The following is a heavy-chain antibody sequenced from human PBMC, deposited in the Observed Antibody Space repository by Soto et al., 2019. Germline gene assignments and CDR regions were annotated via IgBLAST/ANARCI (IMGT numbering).Heavy chain of an antibody. CDR3: ARGEQRASNNPYYFDY. Sequence: ASVKVSCKASGYTFTGYYMHWVRQAPGQGLEWMGWINPNSGGTNYAQKFQGWVTMTRDTSISTAYMELSRLRSDDTAVYYCARGEQRASNNPYYFDYWGQGTLVTVSS. D-gene: IGHD4-4*01. CDR1: GYTFTGYY. CDR2: INPNSGGT. V-gene: IGHV1-2*04. J-gene: IGHJ4*02.